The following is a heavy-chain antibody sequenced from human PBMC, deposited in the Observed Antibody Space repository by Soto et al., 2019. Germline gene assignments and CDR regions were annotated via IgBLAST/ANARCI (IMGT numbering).Heavy chain of an antibody. CDR3: ARDPTTVVTYYFDY. CDR1: GFTFSSYG. CDR2: IWYDGSNK. J-gene: IGHJ4*02. D-gene: IGHD4-17*01. V-gene: IGHV3-33*01. Sequence: PGGSLRLSCAASGFTFSSYGMHWVRQAPGKGLEWMAVIWYDGSNKYYADSVKGRFTISRDNSKNTLYLQMNSLRAEDTAVYYCARDPTTVVTYYFDYWGQGTLVTVSS.